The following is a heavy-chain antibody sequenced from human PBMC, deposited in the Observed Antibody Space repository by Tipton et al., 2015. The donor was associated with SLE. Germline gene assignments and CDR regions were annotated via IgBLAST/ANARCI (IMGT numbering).Heavy chain of an antibody. CDR3: ARSLGTYYYDSTVAF. Sequence: TLSLTCTVSGGSISSYYWSWIRQSPGKGLEWIGYIFYSGSTNHNPSLKSRVTIPVDTSKNQFSLKLSSVTAADTAVYYCARSLGTYYYDSTVAFWGQGTLVTVSS. CDR1: GGSISSYY. V-gene: IGHV4-59*01. CDR2: IFYSGST. J-gene: IGHJ4*02. D-gene: IGHD3-22*01.